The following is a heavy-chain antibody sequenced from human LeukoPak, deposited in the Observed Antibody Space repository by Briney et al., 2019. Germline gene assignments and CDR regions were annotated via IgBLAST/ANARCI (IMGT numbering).Heavy chain of an antibody. Sequence: GASVKVSCKASGYTFTSYGISWVRQAPGQGLEWMGWISAYNGNTNYAQKLQGRVTMTTDTSTSTAHMELRSLRSDDTAVYYCARHNTMIVVAHFDYWGQGTLVTVSS. J-gene: IGHJ4*02. CDR3: ARHNTMIVVAHFDY. D-gene: IGHD3-22*01. CDR2: ISAYNGNT. V-gene: IGHV1-18*01. CDR1: GYTFTSYG.